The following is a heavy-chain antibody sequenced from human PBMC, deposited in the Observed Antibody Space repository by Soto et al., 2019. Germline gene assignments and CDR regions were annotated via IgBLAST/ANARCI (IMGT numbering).Heavy chain of an antibody. J-gene: IGHJ4*02. CDR2: IFSGGGSK. Sequence: GGSLRLSCAASGFIFSTYGMHWVRQAPGKGLEWVAFIFSGGGSKYYADSVKGRFTISRDNSKNTLYLQMSSLRAEDAAVYYCAKRDSSDNYPYYLDYWGQGTQVTVSS. CDR1: GFIFSTYG. V-gene: IGHV3-30*02. CDR3: AKRDSSDNYPYYLDY. D-gene: IGHD3-22*01.